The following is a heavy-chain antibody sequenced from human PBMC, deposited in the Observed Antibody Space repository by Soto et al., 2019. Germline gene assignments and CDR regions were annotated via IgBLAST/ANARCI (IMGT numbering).Heavy chain of an antibody. Sequence: EVQLVESGGGLIQPGGSLRLSCAASGFTVSSNYMSWVRQAPGKGLEWGSVIYSGGSTYYADSVKGRFTISRDNSKTTLYLQMNSLRAEDTAVYYCAITSSWYYFDYWGQGTLVTVSS. CDR1: GFTVSSNY. V-gene: IGHV3-53*01. D-gene: IGHD6-13*01. CDR3: AITSSWYYFDY. CDR2: IYSGGST. J-gene: IGHJ4*02.